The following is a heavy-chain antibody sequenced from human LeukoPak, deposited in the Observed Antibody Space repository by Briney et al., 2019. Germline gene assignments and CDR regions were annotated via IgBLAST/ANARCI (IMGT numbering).Heavy chain of an antibody. CDR3: ARDQAPPGVVVISGAFDL. V-gene: IGHV1-18*01. CDR1: GYTFTSYG. CDR2: ISAYNGNT. J-gene: IGHJ3*01. Sequence: ASVKVSCKASGYTFTSYGISWVRQAPGQGLEWMGWISAYNGNTNYAQKLQGRVTMTTDTSTSTAYMELRSLRSDDTAVYYCARDQAPPGVVVISGAFDLWGQGTMVTVSS. D-gene: IGHD3-22*01.